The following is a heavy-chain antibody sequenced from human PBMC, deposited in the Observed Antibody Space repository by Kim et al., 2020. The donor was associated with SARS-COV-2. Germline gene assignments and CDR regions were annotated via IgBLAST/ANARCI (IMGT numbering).Heavy chain of an antibody. D-gene: IGHD1-26*01. V-gene: IGHV4-31*03. CDR2: IYYSGST. CDR1: GGSISSGGYY. Sequence: SETLSLTCTVSGGSISSGGYYWSWIRQHPGKGLEWIGYIYYSGSTYYNPSLKSRVTISVDTSKNQFSLKLSSVTAADTAVYYCAGDRKWELQGKDGMEVWGQGTTVTVSS. J-gene: IGHJ6*02. CDR3: AGDRKWELQGKDGMEV.